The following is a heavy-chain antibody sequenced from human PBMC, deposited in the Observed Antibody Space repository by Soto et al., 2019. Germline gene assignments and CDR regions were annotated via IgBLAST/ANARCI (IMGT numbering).Heavy chain of an antibody. CDR2: IYYSGST. CDR3: ARHTHTIYGYSSGWDLAY. D-gene: IGHD6-19*01. J-gene: IGHJ4*01. Sequence: VSDGSISSYDGSCILKQQGKGLEWIGYIYYSGSTNYNPSLKSRVTISVDTSKNQFSLKLSSVTAADTAVYYCARHTHTIYGYSSGWDLAYRRHRTLVPVSS. V-gene: IGHV4-59*08. CDR1: DGSISSYD.